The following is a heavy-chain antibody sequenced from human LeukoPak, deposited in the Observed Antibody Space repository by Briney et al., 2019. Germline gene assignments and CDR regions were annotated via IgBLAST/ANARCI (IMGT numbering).Heavy chain of an antibody. CDR1: GYTFTRYY. V-gene: IGHV1-2*02. CDR3: ARGVATGNLGLFDY. J-gene: IGHJ4*02. Sequence: SSVTVSYKASGYTFTRYYMHWVRQAPGQGIEWMGWINPNSGGTNYAQKFQGRVTTTRDTSISTAYMELSRLRSDDTAVYYCARGVATGNLGLFDYCGQGSLVT. D-gene: IGHD5-12*01. CDR2: INPNSGGT.